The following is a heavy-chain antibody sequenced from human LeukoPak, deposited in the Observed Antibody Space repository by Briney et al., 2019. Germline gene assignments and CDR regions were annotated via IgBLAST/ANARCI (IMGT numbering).Heavy chain of an antibody. J-gene: IGHJ3*02. CDR1: GGSFSGYY. CDR3: ARNDFWSGYDAFDI. D-gene: IGHD3-3*01. CDR2: IYYSGST. Sequence: SETLSLTCAVYGGSFSGYYWSWIRQPPGKGLEWIGYIYYSGSTNYNPSLKSRVTISVDTSKNQFSLKLSSVTAADTAVYYCARNDFWSGYDAFDIWGQGTMVTVSS. V-gene: IGHV4-59*01.